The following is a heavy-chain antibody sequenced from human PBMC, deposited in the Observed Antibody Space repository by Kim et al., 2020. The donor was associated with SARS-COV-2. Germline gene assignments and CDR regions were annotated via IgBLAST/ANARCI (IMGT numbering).Heavy chain of an antibody. CDR2: INSDGSSI. Sequence: GGSLRLSCAASGFSFSDYYMTWIRQAPGKGLEWVAYINSDGSSINYADAVNGRFTISKDNTKKSLSLQMNSLTPEDTAVYYCLREPGNWGQGTLVTVSS. J-gene: IGHJ4*02. V-gene: IGHV3-11*01. CDR3: LREPGN. CDR1: GFSFSDYY.